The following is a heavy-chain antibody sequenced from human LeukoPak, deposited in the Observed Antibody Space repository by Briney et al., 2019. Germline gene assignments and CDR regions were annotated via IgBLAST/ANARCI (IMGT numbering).Heavy chain of an antibody. D-gene: IGHD1-1*01. J-gene: IGHJ4*02. CDR2: ISWNSGSI. CDR3: AREQLGMYYFDY. V-gene: IGHV3-9*01. CDR1: GFTFDDYA. Sequence: GGSLRLSCAASGFTFDDYAMHWVRQAPGKGLEWVSGISWNSGSIGYADSVKGRFTISRDNAKNTLYLQMNSLRAEDTAVYYCAREQLGMYYFDYWGQGTLVTVSS.